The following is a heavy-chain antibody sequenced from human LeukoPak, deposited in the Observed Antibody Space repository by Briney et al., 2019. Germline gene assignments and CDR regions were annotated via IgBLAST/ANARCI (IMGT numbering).Heavy chain of an antibody. D-gene: IGHD5-18*01. V-gene: IGHV4-59*01. CDR3: ARVVYSFGAWYFDY. CDR2: IYYSGST. Sequence: SETLSLTCTVSGGSIRNYYWSWIRQPPGKGLEWIGRIYYSGSTNYNPSLKGRVTISVDTSKNQFSLKLSSVTAADTAVYFCARVVYSFGAWYFDYWGQGALVTVSS. J-gene: IGHJ4*02. CDR1: GGSIRNYY.